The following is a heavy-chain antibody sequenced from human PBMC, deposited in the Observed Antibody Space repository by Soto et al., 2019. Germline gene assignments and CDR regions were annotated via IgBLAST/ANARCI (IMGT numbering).Heavy chain of an antibody. CDR2: IFYSGST. D-gene: IGHD2-21*01. V-gene: IGHV4-59*01. CDR1: GGFISSYN. Sequence: SETLSLTCTVSGGFISSYNWGWIRQPPGKRREWFGNIFYSGSTYYNPSPSSRVTISVDTANNQFSLNLDSVTTADTTVYYFARRTNTLSGDLDYWGQGKLVIVPS. J-gene: IGHJ4*02. CDR3: ARRTNTLSGDLDY.